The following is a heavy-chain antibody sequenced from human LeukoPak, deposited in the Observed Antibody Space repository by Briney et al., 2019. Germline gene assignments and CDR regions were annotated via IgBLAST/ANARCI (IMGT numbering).Heavy chain of an antibody. V-gene: IGHV1-46*01. Sequence: ASARVSCKASGYTFTSYYMHWVRQAPGQGLEWMGVINPSGGSTSYAQKFQGRVTMTRDTSTSTVYMELSSLRSEDTAVYYCARTGIAGNWYFDLWGRGTLVTVSS. CDR3: ARTGIAGNWYFDL. CDR1: GYTFTSYY. CDR2: INPSGGST. D-gene: IGHD6-13*01. J-gene: IGHJ2*01.